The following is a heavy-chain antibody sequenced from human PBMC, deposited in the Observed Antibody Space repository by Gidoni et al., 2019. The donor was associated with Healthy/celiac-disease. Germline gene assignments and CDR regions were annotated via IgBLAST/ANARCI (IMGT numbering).Heavy chain of an antibody. CDR2: ISGSGGST. CDR1: GFTFRSYA. D-gene: IGHD3-10*01. V-gene: IGHV3-23*01. Sequence: EVQLLESGGGLVQPGGSLRLSCAASGFTFRSYAMSWVRQAPGKGREWVSAISGSGGSTYYADSVKGRFTISRDNSKNTLYLQMNSLRAEDTAVYYCAKDLEAYYYGSGSYFDYWGQGTLVTVSS. CDR3: AKDLEAYYYGSGSYFDY. J-gene: IGHJ4*02.